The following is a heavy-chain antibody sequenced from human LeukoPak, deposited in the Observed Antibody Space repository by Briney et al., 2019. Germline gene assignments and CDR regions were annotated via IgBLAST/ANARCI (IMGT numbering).Heavy chain of an antibody. V-gene: IGHV3-20*04. CDR1: GFTFDDYG. CDR2: INWNGGST. J-gene: IGHJ4*02. D-gene: IGHD5/OR15-5a*01. Sequence: GGSLRLSCAASGFTFDDYGMSWVRQAPGKGLEWVSGINWNGGSTGYADSVKGRFTISRDNAKNSLYLQMNSLKTEDTAVYYCSRVVYDGYPRGVDWGQGTLVTVSS. CDR3: SRVVYDGYPRGVD.